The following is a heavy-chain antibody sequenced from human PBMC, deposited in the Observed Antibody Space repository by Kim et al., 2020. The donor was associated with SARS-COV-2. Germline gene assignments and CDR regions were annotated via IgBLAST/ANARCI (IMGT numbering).Heavy chain of an antibody. CDR1: GFTFSSYE. CDR3: ARGEDDSSGYYHFDY. Sequence: GGSLRLSCAASGFTFSSYEMNWVRQAPGKGLEWVSYISSSGSTIYYADSVKGRFTISRDNAKNSLYLQMNSLRAEDTAVYYCARGEDDSSGYYHFDYWGQGTLVTVSS. V-gene: IGHV3-48*03. D-gene: IGHD3-22*01. J-gene: IGHJ4*02. CDR2: ISSSGSTI.